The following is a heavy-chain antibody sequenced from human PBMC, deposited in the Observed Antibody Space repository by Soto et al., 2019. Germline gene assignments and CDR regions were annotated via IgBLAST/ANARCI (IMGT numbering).Heavy chain of an antibody. CDR1: GFTFSSYA. Sequence: EVQLLESGGGLVQPGGSLRLSCAASGFTFSSYAMSWVRQAPGKGLEWVSAISGSGGSTYYADSVKGRFTISRDNSKNTLSLQRSSLGAADTAVYYCAKALAHMGPGYCDYVYYFDYWGQGTLVTVSS. D-gene: IGHD4-17*01. CDR2: ISGSGGST. CDR3: AKALAHMGPGYCDYVYYFDY. J-gene: IGHJ4*02. V-gene: IGHV3-23*01.